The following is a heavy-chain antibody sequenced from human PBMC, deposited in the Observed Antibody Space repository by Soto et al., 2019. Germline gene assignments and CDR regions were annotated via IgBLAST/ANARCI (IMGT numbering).Heavy chain of an antibody. CDR3: ARDPERVRVAGGWFDP. CDR2: ISAYNGNT. D-gene: IGHD1-1*01. J-gene: IGHJ5*02. V-gene: IGHV1-18*01. CDR1: GYTFTSNG. Sequence: GASVMVSCKASGYTFTSNGISWVRQAPGQGLEWMGWISAYNGNTNYARKLQGRVTMTTDTSTSTAYMELRSLRSDDTAVYYCARDPERVRVAGGWFDPWGQGTLVTVSS.